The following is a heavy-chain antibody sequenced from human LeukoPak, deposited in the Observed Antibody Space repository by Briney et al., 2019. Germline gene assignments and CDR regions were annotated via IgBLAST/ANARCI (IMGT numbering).Heavy chain of an antibody. CDR1: GGSISSGGYY. Sequence: NPSETLSLTCTVSGGSISSGGYYWSWIRQHPGKGLEWIGYIYYSGSTYYNPSLKSRVTISVDTSKNQFSLKLSSVTAADTAVYYCARVVGGGYVIDYWGQGTLVTVSS. J-gene: IGHJ4*02. CDR3: ARVVGGGYVIDY. D-gene: IGHD5-12*01. CDR2: IYYSGST. V-gene: IGHV4-31*03.